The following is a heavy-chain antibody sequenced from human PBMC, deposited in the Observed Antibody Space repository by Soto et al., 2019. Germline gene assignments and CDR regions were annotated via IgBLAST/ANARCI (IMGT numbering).Heavy chain of an antibody. CDR2: ISYGGST. CDR3: ARGILV. J-gene: IGHJ4*02. V-gene: IGHV4-31*03. Sequence: QVQLQEWGPGLVKPSQTLSLTCTVSGGSINSGGYCWSWIRQHPGQGLDWIGFISYGGSTSYNPSLKSRVTISVDTSKNQFSLKLTAVTAADTAVYYCARGILVWGQGALITVSS. CDR1: GGSINSGGYC. D-gene: IGHD5-18*01.